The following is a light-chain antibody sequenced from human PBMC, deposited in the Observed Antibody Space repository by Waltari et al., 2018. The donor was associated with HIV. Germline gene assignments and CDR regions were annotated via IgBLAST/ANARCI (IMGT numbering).Light chain of an antibody. V-gene: IGLV2-23*02. CDR3: CAYAGFSTYL. Sequence: QSALTPSASVSASPGQSITISCTGSSSDIGTYNLFSWFQQHPGKAPRLLIYEVKNRPAGVSPRFSGSKSGNTASLTISGLQAADEADYHCCAYAGFSTYLFGPGTKVTVL. CDR1: SSDIGTYNL. J-gene: IGLJ1*01. CDR2: EVK.